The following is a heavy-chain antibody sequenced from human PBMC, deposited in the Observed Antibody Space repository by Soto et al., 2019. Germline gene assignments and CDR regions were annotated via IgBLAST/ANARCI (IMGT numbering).Heavy chain of an antibody. Sequence: EYSVQASCTASGGSFGNYIITWVRQAPGQGLEWMGGIIPTLGTANYPQKFQGRVTLTADKSTSTAYMELSSLRSEDTALYFCGRYVARRDDYYGIEGWGQGTTVTVYS. D-gene: IGHD5-12*01. CDR2: IIPTLGTA. CDR1: GGSFGNYI. V-gene: IGHV1-69*06. CDR3: GRYVARRDDYYGIEG. J-gene: IGHJ6*02.